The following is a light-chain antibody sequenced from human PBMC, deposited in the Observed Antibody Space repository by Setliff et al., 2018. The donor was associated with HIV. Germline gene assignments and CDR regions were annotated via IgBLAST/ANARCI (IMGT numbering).Light chain of an antibody. CDR3: SSYVGSDSWI. V-gene: IGLV2-23*02. J-gene: IGLJ2*01. CDR1: SSDIGNYES. CDR2: DVT. Sequence: QSALTQPASVSGSPGQSITISCTGSSSDIGNYESVSWYQQLPGEVPKLVIYDVTKRPSGVSNRFSASKSGNTASLTIPGLQTDDEAHYYCSSYVGSDSWIFGGGTKVTVL.